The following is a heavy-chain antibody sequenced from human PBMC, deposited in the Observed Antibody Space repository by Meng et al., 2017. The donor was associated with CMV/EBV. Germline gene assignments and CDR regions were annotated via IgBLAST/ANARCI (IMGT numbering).Heavy chain of an antibody. D-gene: IGHD6-19*01. CDR2: VNSNNDAT. J-gene: IGHJ4*02. V-gene: IGHV1-2*02. CDR1: GCTFSDYY. CDR3: VRSSGWSLFDY. Sequence: VQLVQSGAEMKKPGASVKVSSTTAGCTFSDYYIHWVRQAPGQGLEWMGWVNSNNDATNYARKFQGRVSMTRDTSISTAHMELSRLMSDDTAVYYCVRSSGWSLFDYWGQGTLVTVSS.